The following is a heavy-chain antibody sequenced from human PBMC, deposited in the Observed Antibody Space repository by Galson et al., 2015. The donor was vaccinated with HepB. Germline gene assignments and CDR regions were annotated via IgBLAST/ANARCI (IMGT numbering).Heavy chain of an antibody. D-gene: IGHD3-10*02. J-gene: IGHJ6*02. CDR3: ARESLFARDYYYYYGMDV. Sequence: SLRLSCAASGFPFRSYGMHWVRQAPGKGLEWVAVIWYDGSNKYYADSVKGRFTISRDNSKNTLYLQMNSLRAEDTAVYYCARESLFARDYYYYYGMDVWGQGTTVTVSS. V-gene: IGHV3-33*01. CDR1: GFPFRSYG. CDR2: IWYDGSNK.